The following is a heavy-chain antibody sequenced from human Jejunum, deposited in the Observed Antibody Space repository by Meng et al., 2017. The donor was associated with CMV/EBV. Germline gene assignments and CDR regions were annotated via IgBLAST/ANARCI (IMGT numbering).Heavy chain of an antibody. J-gene: IGHJ4*02. Sequence: VSGGSISSGDYYWSWIRQPPGKGLEWIGYIYYSGITYFNPSLKSRVTISVDTSKNQFSLKLTSVTVADTAVYYCARTVYSSSFIDYWGQGTLVTSPQ. D-gene: IGHD6-13*01. CDR2: IYYSGIT. CDR1: GGSISSGDYY. V-gene: IGHV4-30-4*01. CDR3: ARTVYSSSFIDY.